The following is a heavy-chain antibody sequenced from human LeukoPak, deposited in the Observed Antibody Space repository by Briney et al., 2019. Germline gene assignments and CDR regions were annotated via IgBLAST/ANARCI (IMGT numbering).Heavy chain of an antibody. V-gene: IGHV3-74*01. Sequence: GGSLRLSCAASGFTFRSYWMHWVRQAPGKGLVWVSRISPDGTSKSYADSVKGRFTISRDNSKNTLYLQMNSLRAEDTAVYYCAKAWDYWGQGTLVTVSS. J-gene: IGHJ4*02. CDR1: GFTFRSYW. CDR3: AKAWDY. CDR2: ISPDGTSK.